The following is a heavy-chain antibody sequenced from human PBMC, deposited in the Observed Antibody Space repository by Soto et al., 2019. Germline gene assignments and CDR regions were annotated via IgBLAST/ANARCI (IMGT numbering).Heavy chain of an antibody. CDR3: ARGPYYGSGSYYNPFDY. Sequence: GGSLRLSCAASGFTFSSYAMHWVRQAPGKGLEWVAVISYDGSNKYYADSVKDRFTISRDNSKNTLYLQMNSLRAEDTAVYYCARGPYYGSGSYYNPFDYWGQGTLVTVSS. CDR1: GFTFSSYA. D-gene: IGHD3-10*01. V-gene: IGHV3-30-3*01. J-gene: IGHJ4*02. CDR2: ISYDGSNK.